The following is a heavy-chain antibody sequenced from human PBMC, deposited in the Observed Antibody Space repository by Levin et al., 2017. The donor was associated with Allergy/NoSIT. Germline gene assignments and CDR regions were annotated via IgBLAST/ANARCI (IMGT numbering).Heavy chain of an antibody. V-gene: IGHV1-18*01. CDR2: ISVYNNDK. Sequence: GESLKISCKASGYIFTSYGIGWVRQAPGQGLEWMGWISVYNNDKKYAQKFQGRVTVTIETSTDTAYMELRSLRSDDTAVYYCARRGCLPPYCYNAMDVWGQGTTVTVSS. D-gene: IGHD2-8*01. J-gene: IGHJ6*02. CDR1: GYIFTSYG. CDR3: ARRGCLPPYCYNAMDV.